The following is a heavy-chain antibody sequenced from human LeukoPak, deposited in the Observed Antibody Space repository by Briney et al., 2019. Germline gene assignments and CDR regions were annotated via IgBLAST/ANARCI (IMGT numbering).Heavy chain of an antibody. J-gene: IGHJ5*02. Sequence: VASVKVSCKASGGTFISYVISWVRQAPGQGLEWMGGIIPIFGTANYAQKFQGRVTITADESTSTAYMELSSLRSEDTAVYYCARALLRYCSSTSCYWFDPWGQGTLVTVSS. V-gene: IGHV1-69*13. CDR3: ARALLRYCSSTSCYWFDP. CDR1: GGTFISYV. CDR2: IIPIFGTA. D-gene: IGHD2-2*01.